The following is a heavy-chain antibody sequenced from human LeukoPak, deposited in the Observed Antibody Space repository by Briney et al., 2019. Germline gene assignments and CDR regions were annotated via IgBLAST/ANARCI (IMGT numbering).Heavy chain of an antibody. V-gene: IGHV3-30*02. CDR2: IRYDGSNK. Sequence: GGSLRLSCAASGFTFSSYAMHWVRQAPGKGLEWVAFIRYDGSNKYYADSVKGRFTISRDNSKNTLYLQMNSLRAEDTAVYYCAKPAVKYFDYWGQGTLVTVSS. CDR1: GFTFSSYA. D-gene: IGHD4-17*01. J-gene: IGHJ4*02. CDR3: AKPAVKYFDY.